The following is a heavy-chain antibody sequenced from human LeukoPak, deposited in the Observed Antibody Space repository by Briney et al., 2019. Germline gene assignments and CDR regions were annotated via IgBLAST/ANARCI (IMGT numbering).Heavy chain of an antibody. CDR1: GGTFSSYA. Sequence: GASVKVSCKASGGTFSSYAISWVRQAPGQGLEWMGGIIPIFGTANYAQKFQGRVTITADESTSTAYMELSSLRSADTAVYYCARGSTLEYSSSPDYWGQGTLVTVSS. J-gene: IGHJ4*02. CDR2: IIPIFGTA. V-gene: IGHV1-69*13. D-gene: IGHD6-6*01. CDR3: ARGSTLEYSSSPDY.